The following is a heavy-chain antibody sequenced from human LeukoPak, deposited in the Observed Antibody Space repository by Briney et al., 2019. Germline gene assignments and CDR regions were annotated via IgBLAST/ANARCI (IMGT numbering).Heavy chain of an antibody. CDR1: GFTFSTYW. Sequence: GGSLRLSCAASGFTFSTYWMTWVRQAPGKGLEWVANIKQDGSEKYYVDSVKGRFTISRDNAKKSLYLEMNSLRAEDTAVYYCARAQSSSWYGTQYDAFDIWGQGTMVTVSS. CDR2: IKQDGSEK. J-gene: IGHJ3*02. D-gene: IGHD6-13*01. CDR3: ARAQSSSWYGTQYDAFDI. V-gene: IGHV3-7*01.